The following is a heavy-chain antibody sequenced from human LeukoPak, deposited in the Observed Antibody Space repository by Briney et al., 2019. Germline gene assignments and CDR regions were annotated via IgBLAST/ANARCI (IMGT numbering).Heavy chain of an antibody. V-gene: IGHV3-21*01. D-gene: IGHD2-21*01. J-gene: IGHJ4*02. CDR3: ARDFTYDGY. CDR2: ISSSSSYI. CDR1: GFSFIYYN. Sequence: GGSLRLSCAASGFSFIYYNMKWVRQAPGKGLEWVASISSSSSYIYYADSVKGRFTISRDNARNSVYLQMNSMRAEDTAVYYCARDFTYDGYWGQGTLVTVSS.